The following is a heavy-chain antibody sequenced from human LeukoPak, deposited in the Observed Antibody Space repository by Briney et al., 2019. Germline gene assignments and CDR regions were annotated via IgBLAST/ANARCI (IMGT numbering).Heavy chain of an antibody. CDR1: GLRFSTYG. CDR3: AEGGGYSSFDN. Sequence: GGSLRLSCAASGLRFSTYGRHWVRQAPGKGLEWVSSISSSSSSIYYADSVKGRFTISRDNAKNSLYLQMNSLRAEDTAVYYCAEGGGYSSFDNWGQGTMVTVSS. CDR2: ISSSSSSI. J-gene: IGHJ3*02. V-gene: IGHV3-21*01. D-gene: IGHD5-18*01.